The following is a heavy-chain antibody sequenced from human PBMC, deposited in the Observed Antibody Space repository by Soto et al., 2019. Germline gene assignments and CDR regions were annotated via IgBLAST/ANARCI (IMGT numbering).Heavy chain of an antibody. CDR3: ARAESYYDSSGYYYFDD. J-gene: IGHJ4*02. D-gene: IGHD3-22*01. CDR1: GYTFTGYH. CDR2: INPNSGVT. Sequence: ASVKVSCKTSGYTFTGYHTHWVRQAPGQGLEWVGYINPNSGVTHSAQKFQGRVTMTSDTSISTAYMELSRLRSGDTAVYYCARAESYYDSSGYYYFDDWGQGTPVTVSS. V-gene: IGHV1-2*02.